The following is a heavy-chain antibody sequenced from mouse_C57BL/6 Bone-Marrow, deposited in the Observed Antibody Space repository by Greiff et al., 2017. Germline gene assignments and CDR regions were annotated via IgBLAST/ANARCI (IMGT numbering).Heavy chain of an antibody. CDR3: ARGIYYRNSLLDWYFDV. D-gene: IGHD2-5*01. V-gene: IGHV7-1*01. Sequence: DVKLVESGGGLVQSGRSLRLSCATSGFTFSDFYMEWVRQAPGKGLEWIAASRNKANDYTTEYSASVKGRFIVSRDTSPSILYLQMNDLRAEDTAIYYCARGIYYRNSLLDWYFDVWGTGTTVTVSS. CDR1: GFTFSDFY. CDR2: SRNKANDYTT. J-gene: IGHJ1*03.